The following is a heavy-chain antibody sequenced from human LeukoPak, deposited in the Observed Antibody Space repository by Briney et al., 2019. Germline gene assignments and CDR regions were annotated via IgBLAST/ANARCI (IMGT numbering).Heavy chain of an antibody. V-gene: IGHV4-34*01. CDR3: ARAQWLGIDY. J-gene: IGHJ4*02. CDR1: GGSFSGYY. CDR2: INHSGST. D-gene: IGHD6-19*01. Sequence: PSETLSLTCAVYGGSFSGYYWSWIRQPPGKGLEWIGEINHSGSTNYNPSLKSRVTISVDTSKNQFSLKLSSVTAEDTAVYYCARAQWLGIDYWGQGTLVTVSS.